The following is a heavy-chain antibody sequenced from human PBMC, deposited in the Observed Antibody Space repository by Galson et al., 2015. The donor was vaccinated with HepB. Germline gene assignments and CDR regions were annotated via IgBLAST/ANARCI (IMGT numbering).Heavy chain of an antibody. D-gene: IGHD2-21*02. CDR1: GFTFSSYG. CDR3: ARGLANCGGDCYPDAFDI. Sequence: SLRLSCAASGFTFSSYGMHWVRQAPGKGLEWVAVIWYDGSNKYYADSVKGRFTISRDNSKNTLYLQMNSLRAEDTAVYYCARGLANCGGDCYPDAFDIWGQGTMVTVSS. V-gene: IGHV3-33*01. J-gene: IGHJ3*02. CDR2: IWYDGSNK.